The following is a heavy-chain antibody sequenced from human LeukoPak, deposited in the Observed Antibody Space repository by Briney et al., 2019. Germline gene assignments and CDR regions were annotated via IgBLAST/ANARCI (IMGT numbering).Heavy chain of an antibody. D-gene: IGHD3-10*01. CDR1: GHTLTSYG. Sequence: ASVKVSCKASGHTLTSYGFSWVRQAPGQGLEWMGWISGYSGNTNYAQNLQGRVTMTIDTSTSTAYMELRSLRSDDTAVYYCARDPAFRGAQMEYWGQGTLVTVSS. CDR2: ISGYSGNT. J-gene: IGHJ4*02. CDR3: ARDPAFRGAQMEY. V-gene: IGHV1-18*01.